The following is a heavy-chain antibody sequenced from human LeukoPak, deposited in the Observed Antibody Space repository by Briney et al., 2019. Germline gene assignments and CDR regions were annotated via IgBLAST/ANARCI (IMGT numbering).Heavy chain of an antibody. CDR3: AKWGDYDVLTGYYDSDY. Sequence: GGSLRLSCAASGFAFSNYAMSWVRQAPGKGLEWVSAVSGRDTSTYYTDSVKGRFTISRDNSKNTLYLQMNSLSAEDTAIYYCAKWGDYDVLTGYYDSDYWGQGTLVTVSS. CDR2: VSGRDTST. CDR1: GFAFSNYA. V-gene: IGHV3-23*01. J-gene: IGHJ4*02. D-gene: IGHD3-9*01.